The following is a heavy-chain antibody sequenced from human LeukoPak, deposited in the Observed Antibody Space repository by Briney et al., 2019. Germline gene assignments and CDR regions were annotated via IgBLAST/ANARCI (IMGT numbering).Heavy chain of an antibody. Sequence: PGGSLRLSCAGSGFTFSSYAMSWVRQAPGKGLEWVSAISGSGGSTYYADSVKGRFTISRDNSKNTLYLQMNSLRAEDTAVYYCAKGRFRVGATHPTDYWGQGTLVTVSS. CDR3: AKGRFRVGATHPTDY. J-gene: IGHJ4*02. V-gene: IGHV3-23*01. CDR1: GFTFSSYA. D-gene: IGHD1-26*01. CDR2: ISGSGGST.